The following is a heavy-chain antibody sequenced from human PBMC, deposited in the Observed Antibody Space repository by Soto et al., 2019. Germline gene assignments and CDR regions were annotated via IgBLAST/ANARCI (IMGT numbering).Heavy chain of an antibody. Sequence: PGESLKISCKISGYRFSSFWIAWVRQMPGKGLEWMGIIYPGDSDTRYSPSFQGQVTISADKSISTAYLQWSSLKASDTAMYYCARGYGYYGSGSYSHFDYWGQGTLVTVSS. J-gene: IGHJ4*02. CDR3: ARGYGYYGSGSYSHFDY. CDR1: GYRFSSFW. CDR2: IYPGDSDT. V-gene: IGHV5-51*01. D-gene: IGHD3-10*01.